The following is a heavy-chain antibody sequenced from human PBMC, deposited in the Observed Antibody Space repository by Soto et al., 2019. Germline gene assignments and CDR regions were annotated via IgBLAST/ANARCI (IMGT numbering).Heavy chain of an antibody. Sequence: SETLSLTCHVSGDSIGSGEFYWNWIRQRPGKGLEWIGYIYYSGSTFYNPSLRSRVTISVDTSKNQFSLKLTSVTAADTAVYYCARGEYNHGAGGEYCHHWGQGTLVTVSS. CDR1: GDSIGSGEFY. CDR2: IYYSGST. CDR3: ARGEYNHGAGGEYCHH. D-gene: IGHD1-1*01. V-gene: IGHV4-31*02. J-gene: IGHJ1*01.